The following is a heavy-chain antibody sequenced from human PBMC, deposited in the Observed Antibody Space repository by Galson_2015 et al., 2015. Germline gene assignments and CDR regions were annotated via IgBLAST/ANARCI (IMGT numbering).Heavy chain of an antibody. J-gene: IGHJ6*02. V-gene: IGHV1-46*01. CDR2: INPSGGST. CDR3: ARDPLGWIQLWKSTNYYYGMDV. D-gene: IGHD5-18*01. CDR1: GYTFTSYY. Sequence: SVKVSCKASGYTFTSYYMHWVRQAPGQGLEWMGIINPSGGSTSYAQKFQGRVTMTRDTSTSTVYMELSSLRSEDTAVYYCARDPLGWIQLWKSTNYYYGMDVWGQGTTVTVSS.